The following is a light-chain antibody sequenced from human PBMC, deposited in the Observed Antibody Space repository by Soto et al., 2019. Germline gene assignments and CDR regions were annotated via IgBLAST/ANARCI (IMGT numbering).Light chain of an antibody. CDR3: QQANSFPYT. Sequence: DILMTQSPSSVSASVGDRVTITCRASQGISSWLAWYQQKPGKDPKLLIFGASRLQSGVPSRFGGSGSGTDFTLTISSLQPEDFATYFCQQANSFPYTFGQGTKLEIK. CDR2: GAS. J-gene: IGKJ2*01. CDR1: QGISSW. V-gene: IGKV1-12*01.